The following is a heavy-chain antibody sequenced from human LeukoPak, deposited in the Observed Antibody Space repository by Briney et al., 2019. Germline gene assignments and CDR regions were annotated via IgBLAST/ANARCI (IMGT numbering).Heavy chain of an antibody. Sequence: ASVKVSCKASGYTFTSYGISWVRQAPGQGLEWMGWISAYNGNTNYAQKLQGRVTMTTDTSTSTAYMELRSLRSDDTAVYYCARAGDSSSSGYYYYGMDVWGQGTTVTVSS. V-gene: IGHV1-18*01. CDR1: GYTFTSYG. D-gene: IGHD6-6*01. CDR2: ISAYNGNT. CDR3: ARAGDSSSSGYYYYGMDV. J-gene: IGHJ6*02.